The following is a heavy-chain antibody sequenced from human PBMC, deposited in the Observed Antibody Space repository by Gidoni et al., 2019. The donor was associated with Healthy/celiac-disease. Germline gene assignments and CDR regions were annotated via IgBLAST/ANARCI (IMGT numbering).Heavy chain of an antibody. D-gene: IGHD3-9*01. Sequence: EVQLVESGGGLVQPGGSLRLSCAASGFTFSSYSMNWVRQAPGKGLEWVSYISSSSSTIYYADSVKGRLTISRDNAKNSLYLQMNSLRAEDTAVYYCARGDILTGYNWFDPWGQGTLVTVSS. CDR1: GFTFSSYS. V-gene: IGHV3-48*04. CDR3: ARGDILTGYNWFDP. CDR2: ISSSSSTI. J-gene: IGHJ5*02.